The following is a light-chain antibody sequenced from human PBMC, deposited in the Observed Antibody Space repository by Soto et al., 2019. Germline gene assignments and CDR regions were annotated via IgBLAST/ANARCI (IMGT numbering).Light chain of an antibody. Sequence: QSALTQPPSASGSPGQSVTISCTGTSTDVGGYNYVSWYQQHPGKAPKLMIYEVNKRPSGVPDRFSGSKSGNRASLTVSGLQAEDEADYYCSSYAGSTYVFGTGTKVTVL. CDR3: SSYAGSTYV. CDR2: EVN. V-gene: IGLV2-8*01. CDR1: STDVGGYNY. J-gene: IGLJ1*01.